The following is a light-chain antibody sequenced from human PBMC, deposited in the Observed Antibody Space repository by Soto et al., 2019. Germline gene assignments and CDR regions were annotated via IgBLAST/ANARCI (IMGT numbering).Light chain of an antibody. V-gene: IGKV4-1*01. CDR2: WAS. CDR3: QQYYSTLAPT. Sequence: DIVMTQSPDSLAVSLGERATINCKSSQNILFANNKKNYLAWYQQKPGQPPKVLFYWASTRESGVPDRCSGSGSGTDFTLTINGLQAEDVAVYYCQQYYSTLAPTFGGGTKVEIK. J-gene: IGKJ4*01. CDR1: QNILFANNKKNY.